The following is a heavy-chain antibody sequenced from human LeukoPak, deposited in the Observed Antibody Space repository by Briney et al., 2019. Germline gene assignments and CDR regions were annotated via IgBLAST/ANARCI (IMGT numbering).Heavy chain of an antibody. CDR1: GFTFSSYW. CDR3: ARDSRYGSGSYLAFDI. J-gene: IGHJ3*02. CDR2: IKQDGSGK. V-gene: IGHV3-7*01. D-gene: IGHD3-10*01. Sequence: GGSLRLSCAASGFTFSSYWMSWVRQAPGKGLEWVANIKQDGSGKYYVDSVKGRFTISRDNAKNSLYLQMNSLRAEDAAVYYCARDSRYGSGSYLAFDIWGQGTMVTVSS.